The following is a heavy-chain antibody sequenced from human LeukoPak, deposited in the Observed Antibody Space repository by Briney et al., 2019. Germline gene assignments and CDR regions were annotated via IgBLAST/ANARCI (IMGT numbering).Heavy chain of an antibody. CDR3: ARARSKRNIVVVPARYGMDV. J-gene: IGHJ6*04. Sequence: GGSLRRSYAASGFTFSSYSMNWVRQAPGKGLEWVSSISNSSSYIYYADSVKGRFTISRDNAKNSLYLQMNSLRAEDTAVYYCARARSKRNIVVVPARYGMDVWGKGTTVTVSS. D-gene: IGHD2-2*01. CDR2: ISNSSSYI. CDR1: GFTFSSYS. V-gene: IGHV3-21*01.